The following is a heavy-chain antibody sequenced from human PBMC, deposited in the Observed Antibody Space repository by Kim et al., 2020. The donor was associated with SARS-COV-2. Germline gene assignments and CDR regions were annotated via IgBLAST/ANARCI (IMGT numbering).Heavy chain of an antibody. CDR2: IYSGGST. Sequence: GGSLRLSCAASGFTVSSNYMSWVRQAPGKGLEWVSVIYSGGSTYYADSVKGRFTISRDNSKNTLYLQMNSLRAEDTAVYYCARSYSYGIAPIRYWGQGTLVTVSS. D-gene: IGHD5-18*01. CDR3: ARSYSYGIAPIRY. V-gene: IGHV3-53*01. J-gene: IGHJ4*02. CDR1: GFTVSSNY.